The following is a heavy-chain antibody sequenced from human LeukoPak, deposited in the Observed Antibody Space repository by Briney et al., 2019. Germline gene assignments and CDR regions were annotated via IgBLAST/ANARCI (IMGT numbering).Heavy chain of an antibody. CDR3: ARDDYCGSYRPFDY. Sequence: AASVTVSCKASGYTFTGYFLHWVRQPPGRGREWVGWINPNSGDTTYAHRFQGRVTLTRHPSTRPAYMEVSSLKSDGTAVYYCARDDYCGSYRPFDYWGQGTLVTVSS. CDR1: GYTFTGYF. V-gene: IGHV1-2*02. J-gene: IGHJ4*02. CDR2: INPNSGDT. D-gene: IGHD1-26*01.